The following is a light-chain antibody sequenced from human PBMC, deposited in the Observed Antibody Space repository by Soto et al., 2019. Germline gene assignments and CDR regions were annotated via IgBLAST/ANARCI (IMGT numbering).Light chain of an antibody. V-gene: IGLV1-47*01. CDR1: SANIGSNY. J-gene: IGLJ2*01. CDR3: AAWADTVNGLV. CDR2: RAD. Sequence: QSVLTQSPSASGAPGQRDTISCSGSSANIGSNYVYWYQQFPGTAPRLLIYRADQRPSGVPDRFSGSKSGTSASLAISGLRSEDEAAYYCAAWADTVNGLVFGGGTKLTVL.